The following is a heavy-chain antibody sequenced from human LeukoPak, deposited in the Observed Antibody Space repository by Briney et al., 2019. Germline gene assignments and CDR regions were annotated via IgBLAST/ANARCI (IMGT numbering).Heavy chain of an antibody. Sequence: PSETLSLTCSVSGGSVSSYYWSWIRQSPGKGPEWIGYIHNSGRTNYNPSLKSRVTGFVDTSKNQVSLRLSSVTAADTAVYYCARHGTISSESYFDYWGQGALVTVSS. V-gene: IGHV4-59*08. D-gene: IGHD1-14*01. CDR2: IHNSGRT. CDR1: GGSVSSYY. CDR3: ARHGTISSESYFDY. J-gene: IGHJ4*02.